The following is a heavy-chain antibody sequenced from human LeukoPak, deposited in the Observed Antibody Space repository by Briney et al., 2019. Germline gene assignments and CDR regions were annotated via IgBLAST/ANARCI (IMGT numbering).Heavy chain of an antibody. V-gene: IGHV4-34*01. J-gene: IGHJ5*02. Sequence: SETLSLTCAVYGGSFSGYYWSWIRQPPGKGLEWIGEINHSGSTNYNPSLKSRVTMSVDTSKNQFSPKLCSVTAADTAVYYCAGEWFTMGSPGHWFDPWGQGTLVTVSS. CDR2: INHSGST. CDR1: GGSFSGYY. D-gene: IGHD3-10*01. CDR3: AGEWFTMGSPGHWFDP.